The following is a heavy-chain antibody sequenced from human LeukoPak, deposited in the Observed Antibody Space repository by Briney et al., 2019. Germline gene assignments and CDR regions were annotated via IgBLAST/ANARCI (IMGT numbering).Heavy chain of an antibody. V-gene: IGHV1-18*01. CDR1: GYTFTSYG. Sequence: AAVKVSCKASGYTFTSYGISWVRQAPGQGLEWMGWINAYNGNTNYAQKLQGRVTMTTDTSTSTAYMELRSLRSDDTAVYYCARGYELRYFDWLSNNWFDPWGQGTLVTVSS. CDR2: INAYNGNT. D-gene: IGHD3-9*01. CDR3: ARGYELRYFDWLSNNWFDP. J-gene: IGHJ5*02.